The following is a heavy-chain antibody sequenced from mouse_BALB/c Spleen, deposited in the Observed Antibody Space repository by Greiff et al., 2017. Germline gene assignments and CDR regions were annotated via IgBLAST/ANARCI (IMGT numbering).Heavy chain of an antibody. CDR2: IDPANGNT. Sequence: EVQLQESGAELVKPGASVKLSCTASGFNFKDTYMHWVKQRPEQGLEWIGRIDPANGNTKYDPKFQGKATITADTSSNTAYLQLSSLTSEDTAVYYCASLDGGFDYWGQGTLVTVSA. CDR3: ASLDGGFDY. CDR1: GFNFKDTY. D-gene: IGHD1-1*01. J-gene: IGHJ3*01. V-gene: IGHV14-3*02.